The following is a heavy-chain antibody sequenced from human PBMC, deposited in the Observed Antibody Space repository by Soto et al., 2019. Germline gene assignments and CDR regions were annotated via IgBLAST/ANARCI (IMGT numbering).Heavy chain of an antibody. J-gene: IGHJ6*02. CDR1: GYTFTGYY. D-gene: IGHD5-12*01. V-gene: IGHV1-2*02. CDR3: ARFGYSGYGDYYYYGMDV. CDR2: INPNSGGT. Sequence: QVQLVQSGAEVKKPGASVKVSCKASGYTFTGYYMHWVRQAPGQGLEWMGWINPNSGGTNYAQKFQGRVTMTRDTSISTAYMELSRLGSDDTAVYYCARFGYSGYGDYYYYGMDVWGQGTTVTVSS.